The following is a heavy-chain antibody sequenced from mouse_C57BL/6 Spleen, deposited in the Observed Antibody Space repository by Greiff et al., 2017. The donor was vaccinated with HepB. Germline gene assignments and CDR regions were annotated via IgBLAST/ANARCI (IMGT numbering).Heavy chain of an antibody. CDR2: IDPETGGT. CDR1: GYTFTDYE. Sequence: VQLQQSGAELVRPGASVTLSRKASGYTFTDYEMHWVKQTPVHGLEWIGAIDPETGGTAYNQKFKGKAILTADKSSSTAYMELRSLTSEDSAVYYCTRDLAYWGQGTLVTVSA. V-gene: IGHV1-15*01. CDR3: TRDLAY. J-gene: IGHJ3*01.